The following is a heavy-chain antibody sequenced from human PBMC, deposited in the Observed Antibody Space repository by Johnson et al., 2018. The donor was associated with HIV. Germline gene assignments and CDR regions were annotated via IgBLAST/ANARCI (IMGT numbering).Heavy chain of an antibody. V-gene: IGHV3-30*18. CDR2: ISYDGRNK. CDR3: AKDVGGWELVLDAFDI. J-gene: IGHJ3*02. D-gene: IGHD1-26*01. Sequence: QVQLVESGGGVVQPGRSLRLSCAASGFTFSSYGMHWVRQAPGKGLEWVAVISYDGRNKYYADSVKGRFTISRDKSKNTLYLQMKRLRAEDTAVYYCAKDVGGWELVLDAFDICGQGTMVTVSS. CDR1: GFTFSSYG.